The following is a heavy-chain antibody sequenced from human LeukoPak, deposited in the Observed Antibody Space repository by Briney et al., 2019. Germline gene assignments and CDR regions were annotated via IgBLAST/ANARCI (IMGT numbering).Heavy chain of an antibody. CDR1: GFTFSNYA. V-gene: IGHV3-23*01. Sequence: TGGSLRLSCVASGFTFSNYAMNWVRQAPGKGLEWVSSINGGGGSTYYADSVKGRFTISRDNSKNTLYLQMNSLRAEDTAVYYCARGPSGYHNTGGQGTLVTVSS. CDR2: INGGGGST. CDR3: ARGPSGYHNT. D-gene: IGHD5-12*01. J-gene: IGHJ4*02.